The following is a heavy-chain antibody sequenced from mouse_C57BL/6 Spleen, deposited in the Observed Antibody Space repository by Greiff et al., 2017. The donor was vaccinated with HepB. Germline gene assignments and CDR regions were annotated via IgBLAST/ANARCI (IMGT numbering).Heavy chain of an antibody. Sequence: EVQLVESGGGLVQPKGSLKLSCAASGFTFNTYAMHWVRQAPGKGLEWVARIRSKSSNYATYYADSVKDRFTISRDDSQSMLYLQMNNLKTEDTAMYYCVGEGNYGVDYYAMDYWGQGTSVTVSS. CDR1: GFTFNTYA. J-gene: IGHJ4*01. CDR3: VGEGNYGVDYYAMDY. V-gene: IGHV10-3*01. CDR2: IRSKSSNYAT. D-gene: IGHD2-1*01.